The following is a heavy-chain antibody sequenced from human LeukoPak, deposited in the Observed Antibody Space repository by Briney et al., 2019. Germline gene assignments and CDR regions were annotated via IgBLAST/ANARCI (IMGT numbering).Heavy chain of an antibody. J-gene: IGHJ3*02. Sequence: SETLSLTCTVSGGSISSYYWSWIRQPPGKGLEWMGYIYYSGSTNYNPSLKSRVTISVDMSKNQFSLKLSSVTAADTAVYYCAREYSYGYDAFDIWGQGTMVTVSS. CDR2: IYYSGST. CDR3: AREYSYGYDAFDI. CDR1: GGSISSYY. V-gene: IGHV4-59*01. D-gene: IGHD5-18*01.